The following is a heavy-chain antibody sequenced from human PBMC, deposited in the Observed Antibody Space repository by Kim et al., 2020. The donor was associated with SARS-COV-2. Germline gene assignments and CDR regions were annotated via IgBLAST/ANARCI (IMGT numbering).Heavy chain of an antibody. CDR2: INSDGSST. D-gene: IGHD3-10*01. CDR1: GFTFSSYW. Sequence: GGSLRLSCAASGFTFSSYWMHWVRQAPGKGLVWVSRINSDGSSTSSADSVKGRLSISRDNAKSTLYLQMNSLRAEDTAVYYCTSGDAHAFDIWGQATMVT. CDR3: TSGDAHAFDI. J-gene: IGHJ3*02. V-gene: IGHV3-74*01.